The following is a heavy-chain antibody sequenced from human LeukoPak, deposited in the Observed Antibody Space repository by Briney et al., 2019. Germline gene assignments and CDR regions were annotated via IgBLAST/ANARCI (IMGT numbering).Heavy chain of an antibody. Sequence: PGGSLRLSCAASGFTVSRNYMSWVRQAPGKGLEWVSFTYIDGSTSFTESVKGRFTISRDNSKNTLSLQLNSLRVEDTAVYYCARDGGSSTKEPTGGYYYYGMDVWGQGTTVTVSS. CDR1: GFTVSRNY. CDR2: TYIDGST. D-gene: IGHD1-1*01. CDR3: ARDGGSSTKEPTGGYYYYGMDV. J-gene: IGHJ6*02. V-gene: IGHV3-53*01.